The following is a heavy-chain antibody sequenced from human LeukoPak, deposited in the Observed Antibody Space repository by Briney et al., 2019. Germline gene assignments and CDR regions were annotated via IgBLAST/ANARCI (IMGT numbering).Heavy chain of an antibody. V-gene: IGHV1-69*05. CDR1: GGTFSSYA. Sequence: VASVKVSCKASGGTFSSYAISWVRQAPGQGLEWMGRIIPIFGTANYAQKFQGRVTITTDESTSTAYMELSSLRSEDTAVYYCASHGVVTGHYYYYMDVWGKGTTVTVPS. CDR2: IIPIFGTA. D-gene: IGHD2-21*02. J-gene: IGHJ6*03. CDR3: ASHGVVTGHYYYYMDV.